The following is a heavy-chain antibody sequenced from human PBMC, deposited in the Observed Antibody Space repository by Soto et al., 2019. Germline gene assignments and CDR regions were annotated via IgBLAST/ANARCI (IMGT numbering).Heavy chain of an antibody. D-gene: IGHD3-10*01. V-gene: IGHV4-59*08. CDR1: GGSISSYY. Sequence: SETLSLTCTVSGGSISSYYWSWIRQPPGKGLEWIGYIYYSGSTNYNPSLKSRVTISVDTSKNQFSLKLSSVTAADTAVYYCARLEQGGITMVRGVISPSAFDIWGQGTMVTVSS. CDR2: IYYSGST. J-gene: IGHJ3*02. CDR3: ARLEQGGITMVRGVISPSAFDI.